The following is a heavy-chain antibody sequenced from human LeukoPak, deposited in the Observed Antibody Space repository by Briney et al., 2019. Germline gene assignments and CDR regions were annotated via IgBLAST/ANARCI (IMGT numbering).Heavy chain of an antibody. J-gene: IGHJ5*02. CDR1: GCTFTGYY. CDR2: INPNSGGT. D-gene: IGHD2-2*01. V-gene: IGHV1-2*02. Sequence: ASVKVSCKASGCTFTGYYMHWVRQAPGQGLEWMGWINPNSGGTNYAQKFQGRVTMTRDTSISTAYMELSRLRSDDTAVYYCARAPSIVVVPAALFGSNWFDPWGQGTLVTVSS. CDR3: ARAPSIVVVPAALFGSNWFDP.